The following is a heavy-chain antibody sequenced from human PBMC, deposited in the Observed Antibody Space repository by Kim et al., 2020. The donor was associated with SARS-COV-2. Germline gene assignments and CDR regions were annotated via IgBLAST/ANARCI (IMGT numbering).Heavy chain of an antibody. V-gene: IGHV4-61*02. Sequence: SETLSLTCTVSGGSISSGSYYWSWIRQPAGKGLEWIGRIYTSGSTNYHPSLKSRVTISVDTSKNQFSLKLSPVTAADTAVYYCARGAARTQEYYFDYWGQATPVSVSS. CDR1: GGSISSGSYY. CDR2: IYTSGST. D-gene: IGHD6-25*01. J-gene: IGHJ4*02. CDR3: ARGAARTQEYYFDY.